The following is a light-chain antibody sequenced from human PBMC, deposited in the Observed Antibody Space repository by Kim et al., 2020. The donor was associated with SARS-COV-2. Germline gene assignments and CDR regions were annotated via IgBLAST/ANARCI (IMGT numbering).Light chain of an antibody. CDR2: RNN. Sequence: QSVLTQPPSASGTPGQRVTISCSGSSSNIGSNYVYWYQQLPGTAPKLLIYRNNQRPSGVPDRFSGSKSGTSASLAISGLRSEDEADYYCAAWDDSLSAVVFGGGTHLTVL. CDR3: AAWDDSLSAVV. CDR1: SSNIGSNY. J-gene: IGLJ2*01. V-gene: IGLV1-47*01.